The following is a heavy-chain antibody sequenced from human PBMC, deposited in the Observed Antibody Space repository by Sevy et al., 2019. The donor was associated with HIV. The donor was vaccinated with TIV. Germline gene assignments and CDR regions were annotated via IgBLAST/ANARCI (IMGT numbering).Heavy chain of an antibody. CDR3: ATTKDYYDSSGYPFDH. D-gene: IGHD3-22*01. V-gene: IGHV1-24*01. J-gene: IGHJ4*02. Sequence: ASVKVSCKVSGYTLTALSMHWVRQAPGKGVEWMGTFDPEDGETRFAQKFQGRVTMTEDTSTDTAYMELSSLRSEDTAVYFCATTKDYYDSSGYPFDHWGQGAVVTVSS. CDR1: GYTLTALS. CDR2: FDPEDGET.